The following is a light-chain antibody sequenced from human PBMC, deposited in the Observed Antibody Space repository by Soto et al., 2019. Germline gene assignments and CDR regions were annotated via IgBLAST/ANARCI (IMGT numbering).Light chain of an antibody. V-gene: IGLV2-14*01. CDR3: SSYTRSATLGV. CDR2: EVN. J-gene: IGLJ3*02. CDR1: STDVGGYNY. Sequence: QAVVTQPASVSGSPGQSITISCTGTSTDVGGYNYVSWYQQHPGKAPKLMIYEVNNRPSGVSDRFSGSKSGNTASLTISGLQAEDEADYYCSSYTRSATLGVFGGGTKLTVL.